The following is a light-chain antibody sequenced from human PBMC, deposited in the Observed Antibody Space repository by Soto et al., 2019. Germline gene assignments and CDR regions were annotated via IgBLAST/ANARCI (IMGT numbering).Light chain of an antibody. V-gene: IGKV1-39*01. CDR1: QSISSY. J-gene: IGKJ1*01. CDR2: AAV. Sequence: DIRITQCPFSLSSSLLGRVTITCRASQSISSYLNWYQQKPGKPPKLLIYAAVSLQSGIPSRFSAYGSGTDFTLTISSLQPEDFATYYCQQSYSTPPTFGQGTKVDIK. CDR3: QQSYSTPPT.